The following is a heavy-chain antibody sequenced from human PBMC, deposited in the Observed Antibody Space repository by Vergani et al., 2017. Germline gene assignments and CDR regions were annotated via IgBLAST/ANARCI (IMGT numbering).Heavy chain of an antibody. Sequence: QVQLQQWGAGLLKPSETLSLTCAVYGGSFSGYYWSWIRQPPGKGLEWIGEINHSGSTNYNPSLESRVTIPVDTSKNQFSLKLSSVTAADTAVYYCARVQELYDFWSGYRVRYYYYMDVWGKGTTVTVSS. J-gene: IGHJ6*03. CDR2: INHSGST. CDR3: ARVQELYDFWSGYRVRYYYYMDV. D-gene: IGHD3-3*01. V-gene: IGHV4-34*01. CDR1: GGSFSGYY.